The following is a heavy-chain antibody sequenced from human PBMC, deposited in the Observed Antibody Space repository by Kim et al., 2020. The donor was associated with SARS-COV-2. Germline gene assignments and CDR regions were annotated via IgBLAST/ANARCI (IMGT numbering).Heavy chain of an antibody. CDR3: VRILRGYSYGYSANAFDI. V-gene: IGHV3-64D*09. CDR1: GFTFSSYA. Sequence: GGSLRLSCSASGFTFSSYAMHWVRQAPGKGLEYVSAISSNGGSTYYADSVKGRFTISRDNSKNTLYLQMSSLRAEDTAVYYCVRILRGYSYGYSANAFDIWGQGTMVTVSS. CDR2: ISSNGGST. J-gene: IGHJ3*02. D-gene: IGHD5-18*01.